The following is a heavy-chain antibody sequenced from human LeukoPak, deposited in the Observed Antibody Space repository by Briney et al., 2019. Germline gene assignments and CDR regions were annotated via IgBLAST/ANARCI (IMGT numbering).Heavy chain of an antibody. CDR1: GGTFSSYA. CDR3: ARQYGDYVGYFDY. CDR2: IIPIFGTA. V-gene: IGHV1-69*05. Sequence: SVKVSCKASGGTFSSYAISWVRQAPGQGLEWMGRIIPIFGTANYAQKFQGRVTITTDESTSTAYMELSSLRSGDTAVYYCARQYGDYVGYFDYWGQGTLVTVSS. J-gene: IGHJ4*02. D-gene: IGHD4-17*01.